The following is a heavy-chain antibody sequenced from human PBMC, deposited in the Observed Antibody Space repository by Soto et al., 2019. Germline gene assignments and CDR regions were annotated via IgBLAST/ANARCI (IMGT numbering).Heavy chain of an antibody. CDR3: ARNLMVRGGNNWFDP. Sequence: ASVKVSCKASGGTFSSYAISWVRQAPGQGLEWMGGIIPIFGTANYAQKFQGRVTITADESTSTAYMELSSLRSEDTAVYYCARNLMVRGGNNWFDPWGQGTLVTVSS. CDR1: GGTFSSYA. J-gene: IGHJ5*02. CDR2: IIPIFGTA. V-gene: IGHV1-69*13. D-gene: IGHD3-10*01.